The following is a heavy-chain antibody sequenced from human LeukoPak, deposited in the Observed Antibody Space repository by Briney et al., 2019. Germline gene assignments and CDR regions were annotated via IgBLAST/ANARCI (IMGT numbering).Heavy chain of an antibody. V-gene: IGHV4-59*08. CDR1: GGSISSYY. CDR2: IYYSGST. CDR3: ASSVIVGATSVNYYYYMDV. D-gene: IGHD1-26*01. J-gene: IGHJ6*03. Sequence: SETLSLTCTVSGGSISSYYWSWIRQPPGKGLEWIGYIYYSGSTNYNPSLKSRVTISVDTSKNQFSLKLSSVTAADTAVYYCASSVIVGATSVNYYYYMDVWGKGTTVTVSS.